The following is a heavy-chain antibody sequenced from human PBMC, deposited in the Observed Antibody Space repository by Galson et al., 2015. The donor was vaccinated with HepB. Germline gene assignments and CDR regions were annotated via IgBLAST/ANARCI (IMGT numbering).Heavy chain of an antibody. Sequence: SVKVSCKASGYTFTSYAMHWVRQAPGQRLEWMGWINAGNGNTKYSQKFQGRVTITRDTSISTAYMELRSLRSDDTAVYYCARAPTVTTVGGDLHYWYFDLWGRGTLVTVSS. D-gene: IGHD4-17*01. V-gene: IGHV1-3*01. CDR3: ARAPTVTTVGGDLHYWYFDL. J-gene: IGHJ2*01. CDR1: GYTFTSYA. CDR2: INAGNGNT.